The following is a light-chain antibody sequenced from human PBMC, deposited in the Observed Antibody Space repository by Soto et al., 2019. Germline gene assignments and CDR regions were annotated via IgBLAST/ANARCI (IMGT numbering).Light chain of an antibody. V-gene: IGLV2-8*01. J-gene: IGLJ1*01. Sequence: QSVLTQPPSASGSPGQSVTISCTGTSSDVGRYNFVSWYQQHPGKAPKLMIFEVTKRPSGVPDRFSGSKSGNTASLTVSGLQAEDEADYYCSSLAAVYNNHYVFGPGTKVTVL. CDR1: SSDVGRYNF. CDR2: EVT. CDR3: SSLAAVYNNHYV.